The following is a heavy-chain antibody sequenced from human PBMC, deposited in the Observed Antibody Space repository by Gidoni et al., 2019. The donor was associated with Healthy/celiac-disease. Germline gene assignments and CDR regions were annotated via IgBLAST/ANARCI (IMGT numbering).Heavy chain of an antibody. D-gene: IGHD6-19*01. J-gene: IGHJ5*02. CDR2: IYYSGST. V-gene: IGHV4-39*02. CDR1: GGSISGSSHQ. CDR3: AREYNSGWYGWFDP. Sequence: QLQLQESGPGLLKPSETLSLTCTVSGGSISGSSHQWGWIRQPPGKGLEWIASIYYSGSTYYNPSLKSRVTISVDTSKNQFSLKLRFVTAADTAVYYCAREYNSGWYGWFDPWGQGTLVTVSS.